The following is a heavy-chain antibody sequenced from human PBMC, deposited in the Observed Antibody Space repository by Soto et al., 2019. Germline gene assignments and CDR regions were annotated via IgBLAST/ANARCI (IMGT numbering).Heavy chain of an antibody. CDR1: GYTFTSYG. D-gene: IGHD3-22*01. CDR2: ISAYNGNT. J-gene: IGHJ4*02. CDR3: AREDYYDSSGYYYGPGY. V-gene: IGHV1-18*01. Sequence: QVPLVQSGAEVKKPGASVKVSCKASGYTFTSYGISWVRQAPGQGLEWMGWISAYNGNTNYAQKLQGRVTMTTDTSTSTAYMELRSLRSDDTAVYYCAREDYYDSSGYYYGPGYWGQGTLVTVSS.